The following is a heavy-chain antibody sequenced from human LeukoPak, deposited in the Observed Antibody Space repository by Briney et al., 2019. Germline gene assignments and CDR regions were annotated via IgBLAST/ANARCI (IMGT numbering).Heavy chain of an antibody. Sequence: GGSLRLSCVASGFTFSNFGMHWVRQAPGKGLEWVAKIQINGNDKYYADSVKGRFTISRDNSKKVVYLQMNSLRAEDTAVYYCGKDFSWSFDYWGQGTLVTVSS. CDR2: IQINGNDK. J-gene: IGHJ4*02. CDR1: GFTFSNFG. V-gene: IGHV3-30*02. CDR3: GKDFSWSFDY.